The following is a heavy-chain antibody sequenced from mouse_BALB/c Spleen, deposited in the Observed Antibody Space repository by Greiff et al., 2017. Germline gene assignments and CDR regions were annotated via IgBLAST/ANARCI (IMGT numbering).Heavy chain of an antibody. J-gene: IGHJ4*01. Sequence: VKLMESGPGLVAPSQSLSITCTVSGFSLTSYGVHWVRQPPGKGLEWLGVIWAGGSTNYNSALMSRLSISKDNSKGQVFVKMNSLQTDDTAMYFYARVPDGYCAMDYWGQGTSVTVSS. CDR3: ARVPDGYCAMDY. CDR2: IWAGGST. V-gene: IGHV2-9*02. D-gene: IGHD2-3*01. CDR1: GFSLTSYG.